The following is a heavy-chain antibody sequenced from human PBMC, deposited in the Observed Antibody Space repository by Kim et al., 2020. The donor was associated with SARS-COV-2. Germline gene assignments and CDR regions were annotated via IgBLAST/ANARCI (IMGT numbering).Heavy chain of an antibody. Sequence: SHQYYANSVKYRFPSSRDNSKSTPYLQMNGLGAEDTAVYYCARDWGSGWGEWGQGTLVTVSS. CDR2: SHQ. V-gene: IGHV3-30-3*01. J-gene: IGHJ4*02. CDR3: ARDWGSGWGE. D-gene: IGHD6-19*01.